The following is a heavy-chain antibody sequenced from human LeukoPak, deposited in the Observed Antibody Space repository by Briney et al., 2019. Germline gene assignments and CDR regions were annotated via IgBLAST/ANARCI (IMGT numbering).Heavy chain of an antibody. CDR2: INHSGST. CDR1: GGSFSGNY. J-gene: IGHJ5*02. V-gene: IGHV4-34*01. CDR3: ARSIAAGINWFDP. Sequence: SETLSLTCAVSGGSFSGNYWSWIRQPPGKGLEWIGEINHSGSTNYNPSLKSRVTISVDTSKNQFSLKLSSVTAADTAVYYCARSIAAGINWFDPWGQGTLVTVSS. D-gene: IGHD6-13*01.